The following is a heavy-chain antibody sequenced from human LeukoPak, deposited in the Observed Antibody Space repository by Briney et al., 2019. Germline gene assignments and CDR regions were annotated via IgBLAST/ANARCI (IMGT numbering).Heavy chain of an antibody. V-gene: IGHV1-2*06. CDR2: TNPNSGGT. Sequence: ASVKVSCKASGYSFTGYYMHWVRQAPGQGLEWMGRTNPNSGGTNYAQKFQGRVTMTRDTPISTDCMELSGLRSDDTAVYYCARVRYCSGGSCYYFDYWGQGTLVTVSS. CDR1: GYSFTGYY. D-gene: IGHD2-15*01. J-gene: IGHJ4*02. CDR3: ARVRYCSGGSCYYFDY.